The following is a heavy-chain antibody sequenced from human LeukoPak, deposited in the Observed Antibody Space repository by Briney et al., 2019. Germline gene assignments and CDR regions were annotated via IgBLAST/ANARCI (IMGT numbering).Heavy chain of an antibody. CDR3: ATMYQLPLAEYFQH. CDR1: GFTFSSYA. D-gene: IGHD2-2*01. CDR2: ISGSGGST. J-gene: IGHJ1*01. V-gene: IGHV3-23*01. Sequence: PGGSLRLSCAASGFTFSSYAMSWVRQAPGKGLEWVSAISGSGGSTYYADSVKGRFTISRDNSKNTLYLQMNSLRAEDTAVYYCATMYQLPLAEYFQHWGQGTLVTVSS.